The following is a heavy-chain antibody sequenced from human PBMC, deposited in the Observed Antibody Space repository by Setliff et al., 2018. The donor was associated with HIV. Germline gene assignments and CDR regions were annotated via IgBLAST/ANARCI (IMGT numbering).Heavy chain of an antibody. Sequence: LSLTCAVSGSSISGSYYWAWIRQPPGKGLEWIANVYSDGRANYNPSLKGRVTISLDTSRTHFSLKVNSVTAADTAVYYCARGNLKNFWSGHSVYGMDVWGQGTTVTVSS. V-gene: IGHV4-38-2*01. D-gene: IGHD3-3*01. J-gene: IGHJ6*02. CDR1: GSSISGSYY. CDR3: ARGNLKNFWSGHSVYGMDV. CDR2: VYSDGRA.